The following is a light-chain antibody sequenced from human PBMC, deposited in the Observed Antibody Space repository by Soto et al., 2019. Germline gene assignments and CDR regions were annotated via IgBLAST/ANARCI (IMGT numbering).Light chain of an antibody. CDR2: DAS. CDR3: QQYDNHPLT. V-gene: IGKV1-33*01. Sequence: DIQMTQSPSSLSASVGDRVTITCQVSQDISNYLNWYQQKPGKAPKLLIYDASNLETGVPSRFSGSGSATDFTFTISSLHPEDIATYYCQQYDNHPLTFGGGTKVEIK. CDR1: QDISNY. J-gene: IGKJ4*01.